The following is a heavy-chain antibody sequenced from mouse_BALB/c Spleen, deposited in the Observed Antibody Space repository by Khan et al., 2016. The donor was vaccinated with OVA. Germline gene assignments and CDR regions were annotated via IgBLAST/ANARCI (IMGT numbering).Heavy chain of an antibody. CDR2: ILPGSGRN. CDR1: GYTFSSYW. V-gene: IGHV1-9*01. CDR3: ARGNYYGSSSWFGY. Sequence: QMQLEESGAELMKPGASVKISCKATGYTFSSYWIEWVKQRPGHGLEWIGEILPGSGRNNYNEKFKGKATFTADTSSNTVYMQLSNLTSDDSAVYYCARGNYYGSSSWFGYWGQGTLVTVSA. J-gene: IGHJ3*01. D-gene: IGHD1-1*01.